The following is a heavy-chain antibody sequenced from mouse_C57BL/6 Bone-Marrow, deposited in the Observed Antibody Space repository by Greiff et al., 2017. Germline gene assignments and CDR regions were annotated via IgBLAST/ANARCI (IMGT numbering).Heavy chain of an antibody. D-gene: IGHD1-1*01. Sequence: QVQLQQSGAELVRPGASVKISCTASGYAIKNSWMNWVKQRPGKGLGWIGKIYPADGDTNYNGKFKGKATLTADKSSSTAYMQLSSLTSEDSAVYFCARSSSYFDYWGQGTTLTVSS. CDR2: IYPADGDT. CDR3: ARSSSYFDY. CDR1: GYAIKNSW. V-gene: IGHV1-80*01. J-gene: IGHJ2*01.